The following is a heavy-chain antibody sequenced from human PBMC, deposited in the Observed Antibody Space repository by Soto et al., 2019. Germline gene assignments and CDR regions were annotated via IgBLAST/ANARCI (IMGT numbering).Heavy chain of an antibody. CDR3: ARLHGWGLRSSAFDI. D-gene: IGHD2-21*01. V-gene: IGHV1-2*02. CDR2: INPNSGGT. J-gene: IGHJ3*02. Sequence: ASVKVSCKASGYTFTGYYMHWVRQAPGQGLEWMGWINPNSGGTNYAQKFQGRVTMTRDTSISTAYMELSRLRSDDTAVYYCARLHGWGLRSSAFDIWGQGTMVTVSS. CDR1: GYTFTGYY.